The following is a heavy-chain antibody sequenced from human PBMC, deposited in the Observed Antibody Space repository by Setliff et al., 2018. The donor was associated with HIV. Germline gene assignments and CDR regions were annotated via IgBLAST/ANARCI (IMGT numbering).Heavy chain of an antibody. Sequence: PGGPLRLSCAASGFSISSYWMHWVRQTPGKGLVWVSRIKPDGSSITYADSVKGRFTISRDNAKNTVYLQMNSLSAEDAAVYYCTRDPPTSGWYFDLWGRGTLVTVSS. D-gene: IGHD7-27*01. V-gene: IGHV3-74*01. CDR1: GFSISSYW. CDR2: IKPDGSSI. CDR3: TRDPPTSGWYFDL. J-gene: IGHJ2*01.